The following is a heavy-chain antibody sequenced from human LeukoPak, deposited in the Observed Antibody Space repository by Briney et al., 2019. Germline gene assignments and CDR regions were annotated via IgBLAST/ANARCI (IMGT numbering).Heavy chain of an antibody. CDR2: ISGSSGST. Sequence: GGSLRLSCAASGFTFSSYAMSWVRQAPGNGLEWVSAISGSSGSTYYADSVKGRFTISRDNSKNTLYLQMKSLRAEDTAVYYCAKGITMVRGVKEYTGNMHYFDYWGQGTLVTVSS. CDR1: GFTFSSYA. CDR3: AKGITMVRGVKEYTGNMHYFDY. D-gene: IGHD3-10*01. J-gene: IGHJ4*02. V-gene: IGHV3-23*01.